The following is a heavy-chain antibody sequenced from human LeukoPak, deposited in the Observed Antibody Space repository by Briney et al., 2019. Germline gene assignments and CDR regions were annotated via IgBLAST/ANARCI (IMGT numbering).Heavy chain of an antibody. Sequence: ASVKVSCKASGYIFTSYYMHWVRQAPGQGLEWMGWISGSNDNTNYAQNLQGRVTMTIDTSTSTACMELRSLRSDDTAVYYCVRGAVAAARDFWGQGTLVTVSS. V-gene: IGHV1-18*04. CDR2: ISGSNDNT. CDR1: GYIFTSYY. J-gene: IGHJ4*02. D-gene: IGHD6-13*01. CDR3: VRGAVAAARDF.